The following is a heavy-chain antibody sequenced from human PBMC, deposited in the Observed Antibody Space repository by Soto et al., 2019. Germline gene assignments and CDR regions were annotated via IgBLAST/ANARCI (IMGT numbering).Heavy chain of an antibody. CDR2: SRNRANSHST. J-gene: IGHJ4*02. Sequence: GSLRLSCAASGFTFSDYYMDWVRQAPGTGLEWVVRSRNRANSHSTEYAASVKGRFTVSRDDSKNSVYLQMNGLTIDDTAVYYCAKDRLAGNFDYWGQGTQVTVSS. V-gene: IGHV3-72*01. CDR3: AKDRLAGNFDY. CDR1: GFTFSDYY.